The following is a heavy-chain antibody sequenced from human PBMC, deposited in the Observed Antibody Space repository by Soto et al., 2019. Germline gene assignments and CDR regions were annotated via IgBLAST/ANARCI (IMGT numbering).Heavy chain of an antibody. CDR2: ISSSSSTI. Sequence: PGGSLRLSCAASGFTFSSYSMNLVRQAPGKGLEWVSYISSSSSTIYYADSVKGRFTISRDNAKNSLYLQMNSLRAEDTAVYYCAREWSGSYYYYYGMDVWGQGTTVTVSS. J-gene: IGHJ6*02. CDR1: GFTFSSYS. V-gene: IGHV3-48*01. D-gene: IGHD1-1*01. CDR3: AREWSGSYYYYYGMDV.